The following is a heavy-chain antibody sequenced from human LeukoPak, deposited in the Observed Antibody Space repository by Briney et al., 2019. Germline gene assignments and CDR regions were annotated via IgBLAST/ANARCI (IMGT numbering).Heavy chain of an antibody. CDR2: IKQDGSEK. D-gene: IGHD6-13*01. V-gene: IGHV3-7*04. J-gene: IGHJ4*02. CDR1: GFTFSSYW. CDR3: ARGTIAAAGCYYFDY. Sequence: PGGCLRLSCAASGFTFSSYWMSWVRQAPGKGLEWVANIKQDGSEKYYVDSVKGRFTISRDNAKNSLYLQMNSLRAEDTAVYYCARGTIAAAGCYYFDYWGQGTQVSLST.